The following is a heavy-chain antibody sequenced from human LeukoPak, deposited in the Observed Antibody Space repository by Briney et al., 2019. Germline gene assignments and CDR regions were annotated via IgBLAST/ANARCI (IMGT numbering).Heavy chain of an antibody. CDR2: IYYSGSS. D-gene: IGHD5-18*01. Sequence: PSETLSLTCTVSGGSISSDYWNWIRQPPGKGLEWIGYIYYSGSSNYNPSLKSRVTISVDTSKNQFSLKLSSVTAADTAVYYCARRGYSYGYPYVDYWGQGTLVTVSS. V-gene: IGHV4-59*01. J-gene: IGHJ4*02. CDR3: ARRGYSYGYPYVDY. CDR1: GGSISSDY.